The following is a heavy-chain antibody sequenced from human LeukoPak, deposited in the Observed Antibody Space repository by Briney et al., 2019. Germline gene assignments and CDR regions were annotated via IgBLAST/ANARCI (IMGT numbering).Heavy chain of an antibody. D-gene: IGHD2-2*01. CDR3: ARDPGRAIYYYYMDV. Sequence: ASVKVSCKASGYTFTGYYMHWVRQAPGQGLEWMEWINPNSGGTNYAQKFQGRVTMTRDTSISTAYMELSRLRSDDTAVYYCARDPGRAIYYYYMDVWGKGTTVTVSS. CDR2: INPNSGGT. V-gene: IGHV1-2*02. CDR1: GYTFTGYY. J-gene: IGHJ6*03.